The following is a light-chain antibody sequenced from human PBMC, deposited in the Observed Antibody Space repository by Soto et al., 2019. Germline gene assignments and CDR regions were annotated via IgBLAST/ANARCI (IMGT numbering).Light chain of an antibody. J-gene: IGKJ1*01. V-gene: IGKV3-20*01. CDR2: GAS. CDR3: QKNGGSLRT. CDR1: QSISSSY. Sequence: EIVLTQSPGTLSLSPGERATLSCRASQSISSSYLAWYQQKPGQAPRLLIHGASNRATGIPDRFSGSGSETDFTRTISRLEPEDFAVYYCQKNGGSLRTFGQGTKVEIK.